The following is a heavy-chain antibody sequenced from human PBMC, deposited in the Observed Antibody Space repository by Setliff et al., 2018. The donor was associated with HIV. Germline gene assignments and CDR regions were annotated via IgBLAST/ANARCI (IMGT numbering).Heavy chain of an antibody. CDR2: IDWDDDE. D-gene: IGHD3-10*01. V-gene: IGHV2-70*11. J-gene: IGHJ3*01. CDR3: ARTDDSGRYTDFDV. Sequence: SGPTLVNPTQTLTLTSTFSGFSLTSSGLCVNWLRQPPGKAPEWLARIDWDDDEYYNRSLKTRVTISKDTSRNQVVLTMTNMDPVDTATYYCARTDDSGRYTDFDVWGQGMMVTVSS. CDR1: GFSLTSSGLC.